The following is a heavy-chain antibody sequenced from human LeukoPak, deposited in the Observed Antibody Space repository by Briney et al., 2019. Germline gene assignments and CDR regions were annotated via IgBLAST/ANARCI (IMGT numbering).Heavy chain of an antibody. V-gene: IGHV3-23*01. J-gene: IGHJ4*02. D-gene: IGHD3-10*01. CDR3: AKGGYGSGSYYNLDY. Sequence: HPGGSLRLSCAASGFTFSSYAMSWVRQAPGKGLEWVSAISGSGGSTYYADSVKGRFTISRDNSKNTLYLQMNSLRAEDTAVYYCAKGGYGSGSYYNLDYWGQGTLVTVSS. CDR2: ISGSGGST. CDR1: GFTFSSYA.